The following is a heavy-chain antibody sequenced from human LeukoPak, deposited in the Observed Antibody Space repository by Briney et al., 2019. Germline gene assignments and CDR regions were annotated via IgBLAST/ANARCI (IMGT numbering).Heavy chain of an antibody. D-gene: IGHD1-26*01. J-gene: IGHJ3*02. CDR2: ISAYNGNT. Sequence: ISAYNGNTNYAQKLQGRVTMTTDTSTSTAYMELRSLRSDDTAVYYCARCPGVWELEDAFDIWGQGTMVTVSS. CDR3: ARCPGVWELEDAFDI. V-gene: IGHV1-18*01.